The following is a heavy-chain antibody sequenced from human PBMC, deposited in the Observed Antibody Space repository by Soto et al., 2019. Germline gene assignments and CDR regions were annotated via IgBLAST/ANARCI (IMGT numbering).Heavy chain of an antibody. CDR3: ASLSRIPFKAVAGTWVYYYYYMDV. D-gene: IGHD6-19*01. V-gene: IGHV4-34*01. Sequence: SETLSLTCAVYGGSFSGYYWSWIHQPPGKGLEWIGEINHSGSTNYNPSLKSRVTISVDTSKNQFSLKLSSVTAADTAVYYCASLSRIPFKAVAGTWVYYYYYMDVWGKGTTVTVSS. CDR2: INHSGST. CDR1: GGSFSGYY. J-gene: IGHJ6*03.